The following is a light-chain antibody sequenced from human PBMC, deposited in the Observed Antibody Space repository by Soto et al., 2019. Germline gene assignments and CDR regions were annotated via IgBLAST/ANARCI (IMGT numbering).Light chain of an antibody. CDR3: QHYNNWPR. CDR1: ESVSTN. CDR2: AAS. J-gene: IGKJ1*01. V-gene: IGKV3-15*01. Sequence: IEKTQSQPILSLAPRERVQVFCRASESVSTNLAWYQQKAGQAPRLLIYAASSRATGIPARFSGSGSGTEFTLTISGLQSEDFAVYYCQHYNNWPRFGQGTKVDIK.